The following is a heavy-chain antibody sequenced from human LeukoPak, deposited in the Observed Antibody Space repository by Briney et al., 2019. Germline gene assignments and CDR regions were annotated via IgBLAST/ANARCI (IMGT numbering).Heavy chain of an antibody. CDR3: ARKSFRRGYSYGFDY. CDR1: GGSFSGYY. CDR2: INHSGST. J-gene: IGHJ4*02. D-gene: IGHD5-18*01. Sequence: SETLSLTCAVYGGSFSGYYWSWIRQPPGKGLEWFGEINHSGSTNYNPSLKSRVTISVDTSKNQFSLKLSSVTAADTAVYYCARKSFRRGYSYGFDYWGQGTLVTVSS. V-gene: IGHV4-34*01.